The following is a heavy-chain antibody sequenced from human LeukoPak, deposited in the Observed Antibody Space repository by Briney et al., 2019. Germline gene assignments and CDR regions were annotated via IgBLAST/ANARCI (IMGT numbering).Heavy chain of an antibody. CDR3: ARRRDGYNCIDF. CDR1: GGSISSSSYY. V-gene: IGHV4-39*01. D-gene: IGHD5-24*01. CDR2: IYYSGST. Sequence: SETLSLTCTVSGGSISSSSYYWGWIRQPPGKGLEWIGSIYYSGSTYYNPSLKSRVTISVDTSKNQFSLKLSSVTAADTAVYYCARRRDGYNCIDFWGQGTLVTVYS. J-gene: IGHJ4*02.